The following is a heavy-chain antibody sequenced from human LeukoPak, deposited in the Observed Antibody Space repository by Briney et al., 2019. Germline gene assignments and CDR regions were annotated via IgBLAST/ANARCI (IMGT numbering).Heavy chain of an antibody. D-gene: IGHD6-13*01. V-gene: IGHV4-59*11. Sequence: SETLSLTCTVSGGSISSHYWSWIRQPPGKGLEWIGYIYYSGSTNYNPSLKSRVTISVDTSKNQFSLQLNSVTPEDTAVYYCARDRSWYNPPQFDYWGQGTLVTVSS. J-gene: IGHJ4*02. CDR2: IYYSGST. CDR1: GGSISSHY. CDR3: ARDRSWYNPPQFDY.